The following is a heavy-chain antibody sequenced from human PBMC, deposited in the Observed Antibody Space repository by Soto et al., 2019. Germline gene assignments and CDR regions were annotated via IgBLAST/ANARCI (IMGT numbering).Heavy chain of an antibody. J-gene: IGHJ3*02. CDR1: GGSISSYY. CDR3: ARVGKLELQGGAFDI. CDR2: IYTSGST. Sequence: SETQSLTCTVSGGSISSYYWSWTRQPAGKGLEWIGRIYTSGSTNYSPSLKSRVTMSVDTSKNQFSLKLSSVTAADTAVYYCARVGKLELQGGAFDIWGQGTMVTVSS. V-gene: IGHV4-4*07. D-gene: IGHD1-7*01.